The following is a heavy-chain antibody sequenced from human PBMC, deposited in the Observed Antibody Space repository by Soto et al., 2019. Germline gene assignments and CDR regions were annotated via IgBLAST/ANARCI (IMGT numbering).Heavy chain of an antibody. Sequence: GGSLRLSCAASCFNFSNYGKHWFHQAPVKGLEWVAIIWYDGSHKYYAYSLKGRFTISRDNSKNTVYLQLNSLRAEDTAMYYCAAGEPLNYRGQGALVTGSS. D-gene: IGHD3-10*01. V-gene: IGHV3-30*02. J-gene: IGHJ4*02. CDR3: AAGEPLNY. CDR1: CFNFSNYG. CDR2: IWYDGSHK.